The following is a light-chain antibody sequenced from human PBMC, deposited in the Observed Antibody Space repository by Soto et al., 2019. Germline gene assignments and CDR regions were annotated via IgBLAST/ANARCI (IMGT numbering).Light chain of an antibody. CDR1: QTISTL. J-gene: IGKJ5*01. V-gene: IGKV1-5*03. CDR3: QQYNSYPLT. Sequence: DIQMTQSPSTLSASVGDRVTITCRASQTISTLLAWYQQKPGRAPTLLIYKASTLESGVPSRFRGSGSGTEFTLTISSLQPDDFATYYCQQYNSYPLTFGQGTRLEIK. CDR2: KAS.